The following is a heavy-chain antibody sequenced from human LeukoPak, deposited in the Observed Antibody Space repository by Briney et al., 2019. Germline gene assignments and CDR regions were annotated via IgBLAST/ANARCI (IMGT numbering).Heavy chain of an antibody. V-gene: IGHV1-69*13. CDR2: IIPIFGTA. D-gene: IGHD6-19*01. Sequence: SVKVSCKASGYTFTSYGISWVRQAPGQGLEWMGGIIPIFGTANYAQKFQGRVTITADESTSTAYMELSSLRSEDTAVYYCARTGIAVAVFDYWGQGTLVTVSS. CDR1: GYTFTSYG. CDR3: ARTGIAVAVFDY. J-gene: IGHJ4*02.